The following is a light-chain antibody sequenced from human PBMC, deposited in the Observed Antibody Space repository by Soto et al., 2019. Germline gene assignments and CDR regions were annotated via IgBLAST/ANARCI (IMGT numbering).Light chain of an antibody. CDR3: QQYIDWPWT. Sequence: MMTQSPATLSMSPGERATLSCRASQNINSNLAWYQQKPGQSPRLLIYGESIRATGIPARFSVSGSGTEFTLIFSSLQSEDFGVYYCQQYIDWPWTFGQGTKVEI. CDR1: QNINSN. CDR2: GES. V-gene: IGKV3-15*01. J-gene: IGKJ1*01.